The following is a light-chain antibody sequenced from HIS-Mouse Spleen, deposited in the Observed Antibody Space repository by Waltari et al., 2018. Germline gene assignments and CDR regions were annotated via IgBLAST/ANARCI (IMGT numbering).Light chain of an antibody. J-gene: IGKJ1*01. CDR1: QRVSSN. V-gene: IGKV3-15*01. CDR3: QQYNNWWT. Sequence: EIVMTQSPATLSVSPGERATLSCRASQRVSSNLAWYQQKPVQAPRLLIYGASTRATGIPARFSGSGSGTEFTLTISSMQSEDFAVYYCQQYNNWWTFGQGTKVEIK. CDR2: GAS.